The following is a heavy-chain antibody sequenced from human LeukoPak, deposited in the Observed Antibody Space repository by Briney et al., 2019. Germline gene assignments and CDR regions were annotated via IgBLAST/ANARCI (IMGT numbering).Heavy chain of an antibody. V-gene: IGHV4-59*08. J-gene: IGHJ4*02. CDR3: ARQVLSSGYYLIDY. Sequence: PSETLSLTCTVSGGSISSDYWSWIRQPPGKGLEWIGYIYYSGSTNYNPSLKSRVTISVDTSKNQFSLKLSSVTAADTAVYYCARQVLSSGYYLIDYWGQGTLVTVSS. D-gene: IGHD3-22*01. CDR2: IYYSGST. CDR1: GGSISSDY.